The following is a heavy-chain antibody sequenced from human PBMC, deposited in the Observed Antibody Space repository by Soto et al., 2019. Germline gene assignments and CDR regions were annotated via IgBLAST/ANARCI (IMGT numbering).Heavy chain of an antibody. Sequence: PVGSLRLSCAASGFTFSSYGMHWVRQAPGKGLEWVAVIWYDGSNKYYADSVKGRFTISRDNSKNTLYLKMNSLRAEDTAVYYCARDASIKDFWSGYGFDYWGQGTLVTVSS. CDR3: ARDASIKDFWSGYGFDY. V-gene: IGHV3-33*01. CDR2: IWYDGSNK. J-gene: IGHJ4*02. D-gene: IGHD3-3*01. CDR1: GFTFSSYG.